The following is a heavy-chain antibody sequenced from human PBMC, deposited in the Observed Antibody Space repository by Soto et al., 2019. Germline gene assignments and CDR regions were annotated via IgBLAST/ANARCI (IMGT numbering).Heavy chain of an antibody. CDR2: IYYSGST. V-gene: IGHV4-31*03. CDR1: GGSISSGGYY. Sequence: QVQLQESGPGLVKPSQTLSLTCTVSGGSISSGGYYWSWIRQHPGKGLEWIGYIYYSGSTYYNPSLKSRVTISVDTSKNQFSLKLSSVTAADTAVYYCARYTAPYYYDSSGYGVGFDPWGQGTLVTVSS. CDR3: ARYTAPYYYDSSGYGVGFDP. J-gene: IGHJ5*02. D-gene: IGHD3-22*01.